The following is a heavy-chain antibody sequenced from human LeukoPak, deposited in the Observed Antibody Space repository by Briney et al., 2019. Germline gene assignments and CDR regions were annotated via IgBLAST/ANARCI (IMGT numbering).Heavy chain of an antibody. J-gene: IGHJ6*02. CDR1: GYTFTSYY. V-gene: IGHV1-46*01. CDR3: ARLSKGNYYGMDV. CDR2: INPSGGST. Sequence: ASVKVSCTASGYTFTSYYMHWVRQAPGQGLEWMGIINPSGGSTSYAQKFQGRVTMTRDTSTSTVYMELSSLISEDTAVYYCARLSKGNYYGMDVWGQGTTVTVSS. D-gene: IGHD4-11*01.